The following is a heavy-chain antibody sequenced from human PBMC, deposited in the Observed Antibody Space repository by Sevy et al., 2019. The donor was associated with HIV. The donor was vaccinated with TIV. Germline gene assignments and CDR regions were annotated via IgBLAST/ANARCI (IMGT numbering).Heavy chain of an antibody. V-gene: IGHV1-69*13. D-gene: IGHD2-15*01. J-gene: IGHJ6*02. CDR1: GGTFSSYA. CDR2: IIPIFGTA. Sequence: ASVKVSCKASGGTFSSYAISWVRQAPGQGLEWMGWIIPIFGTANYAQKFQGRVTITADESTSTAYMELSSLRSEDTAVYYCARSLLYCSGGSCYPYGMDVWGQGTTVTVSS. CDR3: ARSLLYCSGGSCYPYGMDV.